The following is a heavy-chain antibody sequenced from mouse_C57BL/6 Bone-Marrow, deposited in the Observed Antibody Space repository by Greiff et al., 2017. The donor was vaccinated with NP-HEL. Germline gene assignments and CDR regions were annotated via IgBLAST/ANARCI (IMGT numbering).Heavy chain of an antibody. CDR3: AGGYYDYDGAMDY. J-gene: IGHJ4*01. CDR1: GYTFTSYG. D-gene: IGHD2-4*01. Sequence: VKLQQSGAELARPGASVKLSCKASGYTFTSYGISWVKQRTGQGLEWIGEIYPRSGNSYYNEKFKGKATLTAEKSSSTAYMELRSLTSEDSAVYFCAGGYYDYDGAMDYWGQGTSVTVSS. CDR2: IYPRSGNS. V-gene: IGHV1-81*01.